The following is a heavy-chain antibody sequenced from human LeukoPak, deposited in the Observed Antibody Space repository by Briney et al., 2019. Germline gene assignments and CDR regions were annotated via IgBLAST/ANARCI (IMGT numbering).Heavy chain of an antibody. D-gene: IGHD3-16*01. CDR1: GFTFSTFS. CDR2: ISSSGTI. V-gene: IGHV3-48*01. Sequence: PGGSLRLSCVASGFTFSTFSMDWVRQAPGKGLEWVSYISSSGTIFYADSVKGRFTVSRDNAKNSLYLQMSNLRAEDTAVYSCARGGGLDVWGQGATVTVSS. CDR3: ARGGGLDV. J-gene: IGHJ6*02.